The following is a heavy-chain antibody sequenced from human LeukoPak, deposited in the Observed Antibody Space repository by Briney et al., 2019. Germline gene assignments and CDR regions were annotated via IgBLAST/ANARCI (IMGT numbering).Heavy chain of an antibody. CDR3: ARDSGPYDILTGLENWFDP. D-gene: IGHD3-9*01. J-gene: IGHJ5*02. CDR1: GYTFTSYD. V-gene: IGHV1-8*01. Sequence: ASVKVSCKASGYTFTSYDINWVRQATGQGLEWMGWMNPNSGNTGYAQKFQGRVTMTRNTSISTAYMELSSLRSEDTAVYYCARDSGPYDILTGLENWFDPWGQGTLVTVSS. CDR2: MNPNSGNT.